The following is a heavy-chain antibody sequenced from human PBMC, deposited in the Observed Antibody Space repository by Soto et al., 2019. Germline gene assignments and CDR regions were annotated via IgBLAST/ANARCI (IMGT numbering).Heavy chain of an antibody. D-gene: IGHD3-22*01. Sequence: GALRVSCAASVFTFSSYVMSWVRQAPGKGLEWVSAISGSGGSTYYADSVKGRFTISRDNSKNTLYLQMNSLRAEDTAVYYCAKKLQTYYYDSSGYGYWGQGTLVTVSS. V-gene: IGHV3-23*01. CDR2: ISGSGGST. J-gene: IGHJ4*02. CDR3: AKKLQTYYYDSSGYGY. CDR1: VFTFSSYV.